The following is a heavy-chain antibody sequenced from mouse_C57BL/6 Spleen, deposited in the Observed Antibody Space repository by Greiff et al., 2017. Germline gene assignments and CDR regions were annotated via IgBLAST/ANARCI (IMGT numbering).Heavy chain of an antibody. CDR2: IHPNSGST. J-gene: IGHJ2*01. Sequence: VQLQQPGAELVKPGASVKLSCKASGYTFTSYWMHWVKQRPGQGLEWIGMIHPNSGSTNYNEKFKSKATLTVDKSSSTAYMQLSSLTSEDSAVYYCASPRTLYYFDYWGQGTTLTVSS. CDR1: GYTFTSYW. V-gene: IGHV1-64*01. CDR3: ASPRTLYYFDY.